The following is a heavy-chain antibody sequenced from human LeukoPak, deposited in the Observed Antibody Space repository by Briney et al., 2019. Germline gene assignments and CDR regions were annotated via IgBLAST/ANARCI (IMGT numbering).Heavy chain of an antibody. Sequence: GESLKISCKGSGSSFTHYWIGWVRQMPGKGLEWMAIIYPNDSDSRYSPAFQGLVSISADKSISTAYLQWSNLRASDTALYYCARLNYSSTWYPAYWGQGPLVTVSS. CDR3: ARLNYSSTWYPAY. CDR2: IYPNDSDS. J-gene: IGHJ4*02. V-gene: IGHV5-51*01. CDR1: GSSFTHYW. D-gene: IGHD6-13*01.